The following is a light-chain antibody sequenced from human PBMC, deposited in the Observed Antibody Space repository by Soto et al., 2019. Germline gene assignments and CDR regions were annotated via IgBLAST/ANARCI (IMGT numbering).Light chain of an antibody. CDR1: QGISSY. V-gene: IGKV1-9*01. CDR3: QQLNSYPIT. Sequence: DIQLTQSPSFLSASVGYRVTITCRASQGISSYLAWYQQKPGNAPELLIYAASTLQSGVPSRFSGSGSGTEFTLTISSLQPEDFATYYCQQLNSYPITFGQGTRLEIK. J-gene: IGKJ5*01. CDR2: AAS.